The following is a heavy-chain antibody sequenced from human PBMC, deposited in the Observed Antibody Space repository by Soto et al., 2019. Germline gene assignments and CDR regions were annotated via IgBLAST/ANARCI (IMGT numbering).Heavy chain of an antibody. V-gene: IGHV3-7*04. J-gene: IGHJ4*02. CDR1: GFTFSSYW. Sequence: PGGSLRLSCAASGFTFSSYWMSWVRQAPGKGLEWVANIKQDGSEKYYADSVKGRFTISRDNAKTSLYLQMDSLRNEDTAVYYCARFFGSGFDYWGQGTLVTVSS. D-gene: IGHD6-19*01. CDR3: ARFFGSGFDY. CDR2: IKQDGSEK.